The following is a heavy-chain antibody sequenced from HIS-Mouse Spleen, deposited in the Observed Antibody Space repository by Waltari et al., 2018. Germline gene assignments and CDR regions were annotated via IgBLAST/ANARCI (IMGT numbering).Heavy chain of an antibody. D-gene: IGHD2-2*01. V-gene: IGHV4-34*01. Sequence: QVQLQQWGAGLLKPSETLSPTCAVYGGSFSGYYWSWIRQPPGKGLEWIGEINHSGSTNYNPSLKSRVTISVDTSKNQFSLKLSSVTAADTAVYYCARGRVVVVPAARGDNWFDPWGQGTLVTVSS. CDR1: GGSFSGYY. CDR2: INHSGST. J-gene: IGHJ5*02. CDR3: ARGRVVVVPAARGDNWFDP.